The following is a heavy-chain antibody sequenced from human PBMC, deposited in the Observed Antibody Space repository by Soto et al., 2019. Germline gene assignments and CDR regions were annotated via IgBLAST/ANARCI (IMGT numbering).Heavy chain of an antibody. CDR2: IIPIFGTA. Sequence: VASVKVSCKASGGTFSSYAISWVRQAPGQGLEWMGGIIPIFGTANYAQKFQGRVTITADESTSTAYMELSSLRSEDTAVYYCARDRPYYDFWSGPYGMDVWGQGTTVTVSS. V-gene: IGHV1-69*13. D-gene: IGHD3-3*01. J-gene: IGHJ6*02. CDR3: ARDRPYYDFWSGPYGMDV. CDR1: GGTFSSYA.